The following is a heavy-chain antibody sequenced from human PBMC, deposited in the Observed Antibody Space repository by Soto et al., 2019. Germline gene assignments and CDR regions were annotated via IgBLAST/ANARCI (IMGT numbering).Heavy chain of an antibody. D-gene: IGHD3-22*01. CDR3: AREAARGYDSSGYGY. Sequence: SQTLSLTCAISGDSVSSNSAAWNWIRQSPSRGLEWLGRTYYRSMWHNHDAVSVKSRITISPDTSKNQFSLHLNSVTPEDTAVYYCAREAARGYDSSGYGYWGQGTLVTVSS. V-gene: IGHV6-1*01. CDR2: TYYRSMWHN. J-gene: IGHJ4*02. CDR1: GDSVSSNSAA.